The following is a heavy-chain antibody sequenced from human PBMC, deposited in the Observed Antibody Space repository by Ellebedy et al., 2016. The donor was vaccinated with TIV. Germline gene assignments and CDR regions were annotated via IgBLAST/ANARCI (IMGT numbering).Heavy chain of an antibody. Sequence: GGSLRLXXGGSGFTFGNYYMTWVRQAPGKGLEWVANIKEDGSDKSYSESVRGRFTVSRDNTKSALFLQINNLRAADTAVYYCVLSTPYYFDFWGRGTVVTVSS. J-gene: IGHJ4*02. D-gene: IGHD2-21*01. V-gene: IGHV3-7*03. CDR2: IKEDGSDK. CDR1: GFTFGNYY. CDR3: VLSTPYYFDF.